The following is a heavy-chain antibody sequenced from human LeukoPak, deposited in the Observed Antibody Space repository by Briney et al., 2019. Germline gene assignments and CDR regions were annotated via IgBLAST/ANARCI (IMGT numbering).Heavy chain of an antibody. V-gene: IGHV1-18*01. D-gene: IGHD3-3*01. J-gene: IGHJ4*02. CDR1: GYTFINYG. CDR2: ISPYNGNT. CDR3: ATLRFLEWLMVY. Sequence: ASVKVSCKASGYTFINYGITWVRQAPGQGLEWMGWISPYNGNTKYLQKLQGRVTMTTDTSTSTAYMEVRSLRSDDTAVYYCATLRFLEWLMVYWGQGTLVTVSS.